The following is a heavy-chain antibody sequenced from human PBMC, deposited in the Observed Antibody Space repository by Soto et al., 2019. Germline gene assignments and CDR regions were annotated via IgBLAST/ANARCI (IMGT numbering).Heavy chain of an antibody. CDR2: IYHSGST. CDR1: GGSISSGGYS. V-gene: IGHV4-30-2*01. J-gene: IGHJ1*01. CDR3: ATRQYCSGGSCQGEYFQH. D-gene: IGHD2-15*01. Sequence: QLQLQESGSGLVKPSQTLSLTCAVSGGSISSGGYSWSWNRQPPGKGLEWIGYIYHSGSTYYNPSLKSRVTISVDRSKNQFSLKLSSVTAADTAVYYCATRQYCSGGSCQGEYFQHWGQGTLVTVSS.